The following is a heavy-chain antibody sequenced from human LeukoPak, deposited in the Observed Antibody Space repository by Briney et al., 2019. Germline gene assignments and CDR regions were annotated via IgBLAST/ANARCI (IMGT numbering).Heavy chain of an antibody. CDR1: GFTFSSYA. J-gene: IGHJ6*04. V-gene: IGHV3-30*04. D-gene: IGHD3-10*02. Sequence: GGSLRLSCSASGFTFSSYAMHWVRQAPGKGLEWVAVISYDGSNKYYADSVKGRFTISRDNSKNTLYLQMNSLRAEDTAVYYCARAFNYYVTASYYGMDVWGKGTTVTVSS. CDR3: ARAFNYYVTASYYGMDV. CDR2: ISYDGSNK.